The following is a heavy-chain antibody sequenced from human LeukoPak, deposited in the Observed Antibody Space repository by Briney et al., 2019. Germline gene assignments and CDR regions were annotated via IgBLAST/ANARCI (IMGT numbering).Heavy chain of an antibody. CDR3: ARDRRYSSSWYFWN. V-gene: IGHV3-53*01. CDR1: GFIVGRNY. CDR2: IYSGGDT. Sequence: GGSLRLSCAVSGFIVGRNYMSWVRQAQGKALEWVSLIYSGGDTYYADSVKGRFTISRDNSNNTLYLQMNSLRAEDTGVYYCARDRRYSSSWYFWNWGQGALVTVSS. D-gene: IGHD6-13*01. J-gene: IGHJ4*02.